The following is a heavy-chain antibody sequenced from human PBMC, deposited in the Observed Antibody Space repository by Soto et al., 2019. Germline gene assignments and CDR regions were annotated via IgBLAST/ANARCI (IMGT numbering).Heavy chain of an antibody. J-gene: IGHJ4*02. CDR3: AREIGYSGYDFPDY. D-gene: IGHD5-12*01. V-gene: IGHV3-21*01. CDR1: GFTFSSYS. Sequence: GGSLRLSCAASGFTFSSYSMNWVRQAPGKGLEWVSSISSSSSYIYYADSVKGRFTISRDNAKNSLYLQMNSLRAEDTAVYYCAREIGYSGYDFPDYWGQGTLVTVSS. CDR2: ISSSSSYI.